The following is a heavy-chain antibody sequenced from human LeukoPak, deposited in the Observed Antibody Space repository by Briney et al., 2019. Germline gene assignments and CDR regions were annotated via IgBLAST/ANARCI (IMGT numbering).Heavy chain of an antibody. D-gene: IGHD2-2*01. CDR2: INPNSGGT. CDR1: GYTFTGYY. V-gene: IGHV1-2*02. Sequence: ASVKVSCKASGYTFTGYYMHWVRQAPGQGLEWMRWINPNSGGTNYAQKFQGRVTMTRDTSISTAYMELSRLRSDDTAVYYCARAVFRPAAVDYWGQGTLVTVSS. CDR3: ARAVFRPAAVDY. J-gene: IGHJ4*02.